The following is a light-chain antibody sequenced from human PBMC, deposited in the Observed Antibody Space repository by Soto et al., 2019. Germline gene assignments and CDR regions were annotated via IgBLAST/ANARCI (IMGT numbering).Light chain of an antibody. Sequence: EVVLAQSPATLSLSPGERATLSCRASQSVFSNLAWYQQKPGQAPRLLIYDASKRASGIPARFTGSGSGTDFTLTITSREPVDIAVYYGQERGNTFGQGPRLELK. CDR2: DAS. J-gene: IGKJ5*01. CDR3: QERGNT. CDR1: QSVFSN. V-gene: IGKV3-11*01.